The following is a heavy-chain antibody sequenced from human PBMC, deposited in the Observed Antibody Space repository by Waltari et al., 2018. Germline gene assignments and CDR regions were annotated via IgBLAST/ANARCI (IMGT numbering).Heavy chain of an antibody. V-gene: IGHV3-30*02. CDR2: IRYDGSTK. D-gene: IGHD3-3*02. J-gene: IGHJ6*03. Sequence: QVQLVESGGGVVQPGGSLRLSCAASGFTFPSYGMQWVRQAPGKGLEWLTFIRYDGSTKAYAGSVQGRFIILRDNSKNTLYLQMNNLRAEDTGVYYCAKGRPFYMDVWGKGTTVTVSS. CDR1: GFTFPSYG. CDR3: AKGRPFYMDV.